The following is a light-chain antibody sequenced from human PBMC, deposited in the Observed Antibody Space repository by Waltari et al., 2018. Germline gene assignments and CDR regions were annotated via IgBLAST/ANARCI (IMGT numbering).Light chain of an antibody. V-gene: IGKV3-15*01. J-gene: IGKJ1*01. CDR2: GAS. Sequence: EVVMTLSPATLSVSQGGRATLSCRASRSISINLVWYQQRPGQAPRLLIYGASTRATDIPARFSGSGSGTEFTLTISSLQSEDAAVYYCQQFNDWPRTFGQGTKVEVK. CDR3: QQFNDWPRT. CDR1: RSISIN.